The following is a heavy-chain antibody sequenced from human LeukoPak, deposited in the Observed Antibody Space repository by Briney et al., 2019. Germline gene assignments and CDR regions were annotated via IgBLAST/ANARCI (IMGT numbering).Heavy chain of an antibody. CDR2: MSYSGST. CDR1: GGSISGGDDY. Sequence: PSQTLSLTCTVSGGSISGGDDYWSWIRQHPGKGLEWIGYMSYSGSTYYNPSLKGRLTISVDTSKNQFSLKLSSVTAADTAVYYCARASLGELSNVDYWGQGTLVTVSS. CDR3: ARASLGELSNVDY. V-gene: IGHV4-31*03. D-gene: IGHD3-16*02. J-gene: IGHJ4*02.